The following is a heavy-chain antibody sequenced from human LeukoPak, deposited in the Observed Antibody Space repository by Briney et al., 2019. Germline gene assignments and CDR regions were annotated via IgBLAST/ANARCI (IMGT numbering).Heavy chain of an antibody. V-gene: IGHV3-30-3*01. D-gene: IGHD3-22*01. CDR2: ISYDGSNK. Sequence: GGSLRLSCAASGFTFSSYAMHWVRQAPGKGLEWVAVISYDGSNKYYADSVKGRFTISRDNSKNTLYLQMNSLRAEDTAVYYCARDGGAALPITMIAKRGFDYWGQGTLVTVSS. CDR3: ARDGGAALPITMIAKRGFDY. CDR1: GFTFSSYA. J-gene: IGHJ4*02.